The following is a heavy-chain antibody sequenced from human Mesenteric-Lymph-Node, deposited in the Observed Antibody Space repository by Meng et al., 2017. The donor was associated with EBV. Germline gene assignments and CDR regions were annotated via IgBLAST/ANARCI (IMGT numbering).Heavy chain of an antibody. D-gene: IGHD5-12*01. V-gene: IGHV1-46*01. CDR2: INPNSGST. J-gene: IGHJ4*02. Sequence: HGQLGQCGGEVKKPGASVKVSCKTSGYTFTNYYMNWVRQAPGQGLEWMGIINPNSGSTNYAQKFQGRVTMTRDTSTTTGYMELSSLRSEDTAVYYCARGREFSGYQEYYFDYWGQGTLVTVSS. CDR3: ARGREFSGYQEYYFDY. CDR1: GYTFTNYY.